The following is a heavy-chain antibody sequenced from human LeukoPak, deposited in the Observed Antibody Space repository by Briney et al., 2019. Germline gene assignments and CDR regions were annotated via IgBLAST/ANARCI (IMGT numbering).Heavy chain of an antibody. CDR2: MYSDDSGT. D-gene: IGHD2-2*01. J-gene: IGHJ4*02. CDR1: GFTFSTYW. Sequence: PGESLRLSCAASGFTFSTYWMHWVRQAQGTGLVWVSLMYSDDSGTTYADSVKGRFTISRDNAKNTLYLQMNSLRAEDTAVYYCATDVPAVSIFGYWGQGTLVTV. V-gene: IGHV3-74*01. CDR3: ATDVPAVSIFGY.